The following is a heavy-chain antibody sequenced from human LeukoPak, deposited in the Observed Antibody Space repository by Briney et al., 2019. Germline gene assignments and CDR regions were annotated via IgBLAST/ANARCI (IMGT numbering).Heavy chain of an antibody. D-gene: IGHD4-17*01. J-gene: IGHJ6*03. CDR1: GFTVSGNY. CDR3: AKAVTTVYYFYMDV. Sequence: GGSLRLSCAVSGFTVSGNYMSWVRQAPGKGLEWVSAIYSGGTTYYAESVEGRFTISRDNSKNTVYLQMNSLRAEDTAVYYCAKAVTTVYYFYMDVWGKGTTVTISS. CDR2: IYSGGTT. V-gene: IGHV3-53*01.